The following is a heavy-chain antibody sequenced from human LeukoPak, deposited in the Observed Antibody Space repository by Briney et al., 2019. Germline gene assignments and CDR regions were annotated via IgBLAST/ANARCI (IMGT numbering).Heavy chain of an antibody. J-gene: IGHJ4*02. Sequence: HPGGSLRLSCAASGFTFSTYSMNWVRQAPGQGLEWVSYISTGSSSTIYYADSVKGRFTISRGNAKNSLYLQMNSLRDEDTAVYFCARGAAVGTSRFDYWAQGTLVTVSS. CDR3: ARGAAVGTSRFDY. D-gene: IGHD6-13*01. CDR1: GFTFSTYS. CDR2: ISTGSSSTI. V-gene: IGHV3-48*02.